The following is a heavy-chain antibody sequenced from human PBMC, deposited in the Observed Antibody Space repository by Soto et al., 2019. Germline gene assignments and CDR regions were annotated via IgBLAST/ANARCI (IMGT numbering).Heavy chain of an antibody. CDR3: ARDYADCTNGVCPIDY. CDR1: GGTFSSYA. CDR2: IIPIFGTA. V-gene: IGHV1-69*13. Sequence: SVKVSCKASGGTFSSYAISWVRQAPGQGLEWMGGIIPIFGTANYAQKFQGRVTITADESTSTAYMELSSLRSEDTAVYYCARDYADCTNGVCPIDYWGQGTLVTVSS. D-gene: IGHD2-8*01. J-gene: IGHJ4*02.